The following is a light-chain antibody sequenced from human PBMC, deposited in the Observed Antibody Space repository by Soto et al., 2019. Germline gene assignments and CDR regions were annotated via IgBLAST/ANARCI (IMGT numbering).Light chain of an antibody. CDR2: IND. CDR1: SSNIGDNP. V-gene: IGLV1-44*01. Sequence: SVLTQPPSASGTPGRRITISCSGSSSNIGDNPVNWYQQLPGAAPKLLIYINDQRPSGVPDRFSGSKSGTSASLAISGLQPEDEADYYCAAWDDSLNALFGTGTKVTVL. CDR3: AAWDDSLNAL. J-gene: IGLJ1*01.